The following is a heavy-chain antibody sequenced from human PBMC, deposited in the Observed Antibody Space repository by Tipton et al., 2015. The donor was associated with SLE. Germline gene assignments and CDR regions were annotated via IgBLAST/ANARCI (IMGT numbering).Heavy chain of an antibody. CDR3: ARSEYSSGLIDY. V-gene: IGHV4-61*05. J-gene: IGHJ4*02. D-gene: IGHD6-19*01. Sequence: TLSLTCTVSGGSISSSSYYWGWIRQPPGKGLEWIGFIYYSGTATYSPSLKGRVTISVDTSKKQFSLKLSSVTAADTAVYYCARSEYSSGLIDYWGQGTLVTVSS. CDR2: IYYSGTA. CDR1: GGSISSSSYY.